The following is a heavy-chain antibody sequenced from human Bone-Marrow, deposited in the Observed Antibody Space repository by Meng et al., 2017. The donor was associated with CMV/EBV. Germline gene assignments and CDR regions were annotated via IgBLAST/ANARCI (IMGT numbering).Heavy chain of an antibody. J-gene: IGHJ3*02. Sequence: SETLSLTCTVSGGSISSSSYYWGWIRQPPGKGLEWIGSIYYSGSTYYNPSLKSRVTISVDTSKNQFSLKLSSVTAADTAVYYCARGAKTGYSSGWYLGAFDIWGQGTMVTVSS. CDR3: ARGAKTGYSSGWYLGAFDI. D-gene: IGHD6-19*01. CDR1: GGSISSSSYY. CDR2: IYYSGST. V-gene: IGHV4-39*07.